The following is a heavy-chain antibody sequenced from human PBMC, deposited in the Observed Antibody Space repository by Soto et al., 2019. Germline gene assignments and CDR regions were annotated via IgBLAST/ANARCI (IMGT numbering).Heavy chain of an antibody. Sequence: QVQVVQSGVEVRRPGSSVKVSCKASGDTFKNCVISWVRQAPGQGLEWMGGIIPLFGTTDFAQRFQGRLTITTDESTTTAYMELSRLRSEDTATYYCAAALGFGKVSVVWGHGTTVIVSS. CDR2: IIPLFGTT. CDR3: AAALGFGKVSVV. V-gene: IGHV1-69*01. J-gene: IGHJ6*02. CDR1: GDTFKNCV. D-gene: IGHD3-10*01.